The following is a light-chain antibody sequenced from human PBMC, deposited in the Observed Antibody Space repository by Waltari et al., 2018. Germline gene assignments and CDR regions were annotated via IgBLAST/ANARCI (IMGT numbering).Light chain of an antibody. J-gene: IGKJ1*01. CDR3: QNHERLPAT. V-gene: IGKV3-20*01. CDR1: QSISRY. CDR2: GAS. Sequence: EVVLTQSPGTLSLSPGERATLSCRASQSISRYLAWYQQKPGQAPRLLIYGASSRATGTPDRFSGSVSGTDFSRTISRLEPDDFAVYYCQNHERLPATFGQGTKVEIK.